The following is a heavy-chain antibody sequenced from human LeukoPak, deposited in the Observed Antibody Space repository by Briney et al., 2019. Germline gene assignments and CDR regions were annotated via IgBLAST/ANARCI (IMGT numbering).Heavy chain of an antibody. D-gene: IGHD3-3*01. J-gene: IGHJ5*02. CDR3: ARVSYDFWSGYYRGNWFGP. V-gene: IGHV4-4*07. CDR2: IYTSGST. CDR1: GGSISSYY. Sequence: SETLSLTCTVSGGSISSYYWSWIRQPAGKGLEWIGRIYTSGSTNYNPSLKSRVTMSVDTSKNQFSLKLSSVTAADTAVYYCARVSYDFWSGYYRGNWFGPWGQGTLVTVSS.